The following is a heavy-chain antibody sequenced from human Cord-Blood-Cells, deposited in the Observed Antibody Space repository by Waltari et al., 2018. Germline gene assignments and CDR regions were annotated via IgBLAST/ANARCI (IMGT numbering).Heavy chain of an antibody. V-gene: IGHV1-69*01. Sequence: QVQLVQSGAEVKKPGSSVKVSCKASGGTFSSYAISWVRQAPGQGLEWMGGDIPIFGTAKYGQKFRGKGTTTADESTSTAYMELSSLRSEVTAVYYCARVGGWDSSSWYYFDYWGQGTLVTVSS. CDR3: ARVGGWDSSSWYYFDY. CDR1: GGTFSSYA. J-gene: IGHJ4*02. CDR2: DIPIFGTA. D-gene: IGHD6-13*01.